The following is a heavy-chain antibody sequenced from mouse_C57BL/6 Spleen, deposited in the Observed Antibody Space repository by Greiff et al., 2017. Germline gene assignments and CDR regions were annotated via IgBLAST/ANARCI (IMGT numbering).Heavy chain of an antibody. V-gene: IGHV5-17*01. J-gene: IGHJ1*03. Sequence: EVQLVESGGGLVKPGGSLKLSCAASGFTFSDYGMHWVRQAPEKGLEWVAYISRGSSTIYYADTVKGRFTISRDNAKNTLFLQMTSLRSEDTAMYYCARRYGSSYHYWYFDVWGTGTTVTVSS. D-gene: IGHD1-1*01. CDR2: ISRGSSTI. CDR1: GFTFSDYG. CDR3: ARRYGSSYHYWYFDV.